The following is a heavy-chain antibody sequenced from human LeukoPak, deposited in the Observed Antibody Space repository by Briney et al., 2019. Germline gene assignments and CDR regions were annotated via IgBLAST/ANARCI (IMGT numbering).Heavy chain of an antibody. Sequence: GGSLRLSCAASGFTFSSYGMHWVRQAPGKGLEWVAFIRYDGSNKYYADSVKGRFTISRDNSKNTLYLQMNSLRAEDTAVYYCARLDPLFYGSGMDYWGQGARVTVSS. CDR1: GFTFSSYG. D-gene: IGHD3-10*01. J-gene: IGHJ4*02. V-gene: IGHV3-30*02. CDR3: ARLDPLFYGSGMDY. CDR2: IRYDGSNK.